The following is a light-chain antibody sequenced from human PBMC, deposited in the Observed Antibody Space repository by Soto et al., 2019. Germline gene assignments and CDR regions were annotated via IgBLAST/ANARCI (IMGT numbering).Light chain of an antibody. CDR2: DAY. CDR1: QSVSSY. J-gene: IGKJ5*01. V-gene: IGKV3-11*01. Sequence: DIVLTQSPVTLDLSPGGRATLSCRASQSVSSYLAWYQQKPGQDPRLLIYDAYNRATGITARFSGSGSGTDFTLTISSLEPEDFAVYYCQQRSNWQVTVGQGTRLEIK. CDR3: QQRSNWQVT.